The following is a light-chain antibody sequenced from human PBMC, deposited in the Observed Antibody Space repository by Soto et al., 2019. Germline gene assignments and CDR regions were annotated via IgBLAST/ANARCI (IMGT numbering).Light chain of an antibody. CDR1: TGAVTSGHY. J-gene: IGLJ3*02. Sequence: VVTQEPSLTVSPGGTVTLTCGSSTGAVTSGHYPYWFQQKPGQAPRTLIYDTSNKHSWTPARFSGSLLGGKAALTLSGAQPEDEAEYYCLLSYSGARGVFGGGTQLTVL. CDR3: LLSYSGARGV. CDR2: DTS. V-gene: IGLV7-46*01.